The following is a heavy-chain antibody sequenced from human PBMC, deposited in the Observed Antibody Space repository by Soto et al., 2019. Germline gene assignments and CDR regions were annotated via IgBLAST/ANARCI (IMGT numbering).Heavy chain of an antibody. J-gene: IGHJ4*02. V-gene: IGHV3-23*05. CDR1: GFTFTRYS. CDR3: AKDAVYNDGLWLMDH. D-gene: IGHD2-21*01. CDR2: IYGSGRGI. Sequence: GGSLRLSCAASGFTFTRYSMNWVRQAPGKGLECVSGIYGSGRGIEYADSVKGRFTISRDNSKNTVYLQMTDLRADDTAIYYCAKDAVYNDGLWLMDHWGQGTQVTVSS.